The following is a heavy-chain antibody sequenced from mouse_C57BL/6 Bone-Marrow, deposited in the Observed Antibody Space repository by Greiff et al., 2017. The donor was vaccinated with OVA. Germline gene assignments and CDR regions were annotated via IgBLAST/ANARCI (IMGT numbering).Heavy chain of an antibody. D-gene: IGHD1-1*01. CDR1: GYTFTDYE. V-gene: IGHV1-15*01. Sequence: QVQLQQSGAELVRPGASVTLSCKASGYTFTDYEMHWVKQTPVHGLEWIGAIDPETGGTAYNQKFKGKAILTADKSSSTAYMQLSSLTSEDSAVYYCAMSFYYLRYFDVWGTGTTVTVSS. J-gene: IGHJ1*03. CDR3: AMSFYYLRYFDV. CDR2: IDPETGGT.